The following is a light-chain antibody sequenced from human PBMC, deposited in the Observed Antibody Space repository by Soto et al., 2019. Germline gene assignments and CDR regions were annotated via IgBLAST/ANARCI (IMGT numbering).Light chain of an antibody. J-gene: IGLJ3*02. V-gene: IGLV2-23*03. CDR1: SSDVGGYKY. Sequence: QSALTQPASVSGSPGQSITISCTGTSSDVGGYKYVSWYQQHPGKAPKLMIYEGSKRPSGVSNRFSGSKSGNTASLTISGLQAEDEADYYCCSYAGSSTFGVFGGGTKLTVL. CDR2: EGS. CDR3: CSYAGSSTFGV.